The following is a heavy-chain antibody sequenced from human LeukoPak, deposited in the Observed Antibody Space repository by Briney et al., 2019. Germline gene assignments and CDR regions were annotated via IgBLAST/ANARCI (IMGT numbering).Heavy chain of an antibody. J-gene: IGHJ4*02. CDR1: GYTFTSYA. CDR3: ARRSGYSGYDLGY. Sequence: ASVKVSCKASGYTFTSYAMHWVRQAPGQRLEWMGWINAGNGNTKYSQKFQGRVTITRDTSASTAYMELSSLRSEDTAVYYCARRSGYSGYDLGYWGQGTLVTVSS. D-gene: IGHD5-12*01. CDR2: INAGNGNT. V-gene: IGHV1-3*01.